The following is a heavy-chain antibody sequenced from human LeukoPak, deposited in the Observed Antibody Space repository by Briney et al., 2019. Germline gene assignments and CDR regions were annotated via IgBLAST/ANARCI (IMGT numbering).Heavy chain of an antibody. D-gene: IGHD4-17*01. CDR1: GFTFSKTW. Sequence: GGSLRLSCAASGFTFSKTWMSWVRQAPGKGLEWVGRIESKTDGGTADYAAPVKGRFTISRDDSKNTLHLQMSSLRTEDTAVYLCTTGQGSGDYESFDYWGQGTLVTVSS. CDR3: TTGQGSGDYESFDY. CDR2: IESKTDGGTA. V-gene: IGHV3-15*04. J-gene: IGHJ4*02.